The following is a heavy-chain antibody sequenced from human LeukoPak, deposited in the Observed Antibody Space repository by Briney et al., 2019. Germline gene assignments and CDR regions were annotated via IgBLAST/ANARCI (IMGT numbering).Heavy chain of an antibody. CDR2: IYPSGST. CDR1: GASITSFY. J-gene: IGHJ6*02. CDR3: GRHSYGSGSAYYYGLDV. D-gene: IGHD3-10*01. Sequence: SETLSLTCSASGASITSFYWTWIRQPPGKTLEWIGYIYPSGSTSYNPSLKSRVTILVDTSRNQVSLKVRSVTAADTAIYYCGRHSYGSGSAYYYGLDVWGQGTTVTVSS. V-gene: IGHV4-59*08.